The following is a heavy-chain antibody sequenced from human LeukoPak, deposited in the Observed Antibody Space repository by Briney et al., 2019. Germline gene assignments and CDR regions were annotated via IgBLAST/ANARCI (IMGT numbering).Heavy chain of an antibody. CDR2: IYYSGST. CDR3: ARVREYQLLDWYFDL. CDR1: GGSISSYY. J-gene: IGHJ2*01. D-gene: IGHD2-2*01. V-gene: IGHV4-59*01. Sequence: TSETLSLTCTVSGGSISSYYWSWIRQPPGKGLEWIGYIYYSGSTNYNPSLKSRVTISVDTSKNQFSLKLSSVTAADTAVYYCARVREYQLLDWYFDLWGRGTLVTVSS.